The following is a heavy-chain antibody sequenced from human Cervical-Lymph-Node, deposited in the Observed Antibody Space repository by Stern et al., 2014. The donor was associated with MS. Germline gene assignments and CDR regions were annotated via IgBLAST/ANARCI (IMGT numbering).Heavy chain of an antibody. D-gene: IGHD6-19*01. CDR2: VSNDGRNK. CDR3: ARDLESRLRSGSNRVGY. V-gene: IGHV3-30*04. J-gene: IGHJ4*02. CDR1: GFTFRSYA. Sequence: VHLVESGGGVVQPGKSLRLSCAASGFTFRSYAMHWVRQAPGKGLEWVAVVSNDGRNKYYADSVKGRFTISRDNSKNTLLLQMNSLRVEDTAVYYCARDLESRLRSGSNRVGYWGQGTLVTVSS.